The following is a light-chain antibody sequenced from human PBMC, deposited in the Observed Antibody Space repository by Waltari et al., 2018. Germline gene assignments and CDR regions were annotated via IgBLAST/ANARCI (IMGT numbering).Light chain of an antibody. J-gene: IGKJ1*01. CDR1: QSLTNW. Sequence: DIQMTQSPSTLSASVGDRVTITCRASQSLTNWLAWYQQKSGQAPKLLIYKVSTLQSGVPSRFSGSGSGTESTLTIGGLRPEDSATYFCQQYNYFPWTFGQGT. CDR2: KVS. CDR3: QQYNYFPWT. V-gene: IGKV1-5*03.